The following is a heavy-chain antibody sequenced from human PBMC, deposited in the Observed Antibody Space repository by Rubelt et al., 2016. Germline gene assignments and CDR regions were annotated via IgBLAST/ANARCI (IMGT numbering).Heavy chain of an antibody. J-gene: IGHJ4*02. CDR1: GGSISSSNW. Sequence: QVQLQESGPGLVKPSGTLSLTCAVSGGSISSSNWWSWVRQPPGKGLEWIGEIYHRGSTNYNPSFTSAVPISVDKSKIQFSRKLSSVTAADTVVYYCARDIGSHNPGIDYWGQGTLVTVSS. D-gene: IGHD1-26*01. CDR3: ARDIGSHNPGIDY. V-gene: IGHV4-4*02. CDR2: IYHRGST.